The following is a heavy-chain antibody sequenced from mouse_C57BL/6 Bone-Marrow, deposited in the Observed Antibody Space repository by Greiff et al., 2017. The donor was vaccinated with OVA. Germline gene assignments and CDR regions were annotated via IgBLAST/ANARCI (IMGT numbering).Heavy chain of an antibody. V-gene: IGHV10-1*01. CDR3: VRHRTVVAHYYAMDY. CDR2: IRSQSNNYAT. CDR1: GFSFNTYA. J-gene: IGHJ4*01. Sequence: EVKLVESGGGLVQPKGSLKLSCAASGFSFNTYAMNWVRQAPGKGLEWVARIRSQSNNYATYYADSVKDRFTISRDDSESMLYLQMNNLKTEDTAMYYCVRHRTVVAHYYAMDYWGQGTSVTVSS. D-gene: IGHD1-1*01.